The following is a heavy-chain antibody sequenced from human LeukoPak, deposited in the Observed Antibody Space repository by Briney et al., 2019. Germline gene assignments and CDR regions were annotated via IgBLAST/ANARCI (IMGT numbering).Heavy chain of an antibody. CDR2: IYYSGST. J-gene: IGHJ3*02. Sequence: SETLSLTCTVSGGSISSSSYYWGWIRQPPGKGLEWIGSIYYSGSTYYNPSLKSRVTISVDTSKNQFSLKLSSVTAADTAVYYCARPYDSSADDAFDIWGQGTMVTVSS. D-gene: IGHD3-22*01. CDR1: GGSISSSSYY. V-gene: IGHV4-39*01. CDR3: ARPYDSSADDAFDI.